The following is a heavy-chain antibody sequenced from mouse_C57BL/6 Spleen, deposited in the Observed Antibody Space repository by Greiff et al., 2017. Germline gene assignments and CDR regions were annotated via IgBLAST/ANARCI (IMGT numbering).Heavy chain of an antibody. CDR2: SNPNNGGT. CDR3: ARGYGNYPFAY. V-gene: IGHV1-26*01. J-gene: IGHJ3*01. Sequence: VQLQQSGPELVKPGASVKISCKASGYTFTDYYMNWVKQSHGKSLEWIGDSNPNNGGTSYNQKFKGKATLTVDKSSSTAYMELRSLTSEDSAVYYCARGYGNYPFAYWGQGTLVTVSA. CDR1: GYTFTDYY. D-gene: IGHD2-10*02.